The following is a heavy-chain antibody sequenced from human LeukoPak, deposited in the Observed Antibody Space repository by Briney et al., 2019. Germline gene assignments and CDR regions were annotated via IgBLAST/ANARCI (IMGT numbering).Heavy chain of an antibody. D-gene: IGHD2-2*01. J-gene: IGHJ6*03. CDR2: MNPNSGNT. Sequence: ASVKVSCKASGYTFTSYDINWVRQATGQGLEWMGWMNPNSGNTGYAQKFQGRVTMTRNTSISTAYMELSSLRSEDTAVYYCARSGLVPLYCSSTSCSEQYYYYYYMDVWGKGTTVTISS. V-gene: IGHV1-8*02. CDR3: ARSGLVPLYCSSTSCSEQYYYYYYMDV. CDR1: GYTFTSYD.